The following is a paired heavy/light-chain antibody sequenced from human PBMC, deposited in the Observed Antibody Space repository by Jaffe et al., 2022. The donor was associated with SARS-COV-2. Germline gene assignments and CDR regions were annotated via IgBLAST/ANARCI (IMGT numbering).Heavy chain of an antibody. CDR2: ITNSGGAT. CDR3: AKAPERFCPGGSCIFDL. J-gene: IGHJ4*02. V-gene: IGHV3-23*04. CDR1: GFTFSNYA. D-gene: IGHD2-8*02. Sequence: LVESGGAVVQPGGSLRLSCAASGFTFSNYAMNWVRQSPRKGLEWVSVITNSGGATYYADSAKGRFTISRDNSKNTLYLQMTSLRDEDAAIYYCAKAPERFCPGGSCIFDLWGQGTQVSVSS.
Light chain of an antibody. CDR2: EAS. Sequence: QMTQSPLTLSASVGDRVTITCRASQSASIWVAWYQQQAGKAPRLLIYEASNLGGGVPSRFSGSGSGREFTLTITSLQPDDAATYYCQHYRADSSPTFGGGTKVEIK. CDR1: QSASIW. V-gene: IGKV1-5*03. J-gene: IGKJ4*01. CDR3: QHYRADSSPT.